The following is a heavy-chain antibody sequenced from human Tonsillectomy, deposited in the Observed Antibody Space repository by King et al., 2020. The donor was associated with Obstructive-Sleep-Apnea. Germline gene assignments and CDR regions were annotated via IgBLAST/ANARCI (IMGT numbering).Heavy chain of an antibody. CDR3: ARGGLYGSGRYYSYYYDGMDV. CDR1: GYTFTSYV. V-gene: IGHV1-8*01. Sequence: HVQLVESGAEVKKPGASVKVSCKASGYTFTSYVINWVRQATGQGLEWMGWMNPNSGSTGYAQKFQVRITMTRNTSISTDYMELTSLRFEDTAVYYCARGGLYGSGRYYSYYYDGMDVWSQGATVTVSS. D-gene: IGHD3-10*01. CDR2: MNPNSGST. J-gene: IGHJ6*02.